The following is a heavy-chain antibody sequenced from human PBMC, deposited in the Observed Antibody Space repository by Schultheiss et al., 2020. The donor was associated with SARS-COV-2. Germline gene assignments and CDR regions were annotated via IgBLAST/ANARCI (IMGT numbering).Heavy chain of an antibody. CDR3: ARGGVTGTTLSYYYYGMDV. CDR2: INHSGST. CDR1: GGSFSGYY. D-gene: IGHD1-7*01. V-gene: IGHV4-34*01. Sequence: GSLRLSCAVYGGSFSGYYWSWIRQPPGKGLEWIGEINHSGSTNYNPSLKSRVTISVDTSKNQFSLKLSSVTAADTAVYYCARGGVTGTTLSYYYYGMDVWGQGTTVTVSS. J-gene: IGHJ6*02.